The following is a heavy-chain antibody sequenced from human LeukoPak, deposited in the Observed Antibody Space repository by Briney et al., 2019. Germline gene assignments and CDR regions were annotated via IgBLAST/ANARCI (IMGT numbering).Heavy chain of an antibody. D-gene: IGHD2-2*01. Sequence: GGSLRLSCGASGFIFRSYGMHWVRQAPGKGLEWVAIISYDGSNEYYADSVKGRFTISRDNAKNSLYLQMNSLRAEDTAVYYCASGVSSTSCYVDYWGQGTLVTVSS. CDR2: ISYDGSNE. CDR1: GFIFRSYG. CDR3: ASGVSSTSCYVDY. V-gene: IGHV3-30*12. J-gene: IGHJ4*02.